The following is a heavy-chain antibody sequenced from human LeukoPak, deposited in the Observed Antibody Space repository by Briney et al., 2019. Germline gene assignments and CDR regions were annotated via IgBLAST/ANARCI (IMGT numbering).Heavy chain of an antibody. CDR1: GFTFSSYS. CDR2: ISSSSSYI. CDR3: ARHKLIAARPTSHSGHDY. J-gene: IGHJ4*02. Sequence: GGSLRLSCAASGFTFSSYSMNWVRQAPGKGLEWVSSISSSSSYIYYADSVKGRFTISRDNAKNSLYLQMNSLRAEDTAVYYCARHKLIAARPTSHSGHDYWGQGTLVTVSS. V-gene: IGHV3-21*01. D-gene: IGHD6-6*01.